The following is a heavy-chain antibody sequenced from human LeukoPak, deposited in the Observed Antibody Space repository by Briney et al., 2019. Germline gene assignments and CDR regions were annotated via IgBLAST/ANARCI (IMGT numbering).Heavy chain of an antibody. D-gene: IGHD1-1*01. CDR1: GGSFSDYY. J-gene: IGHJ6*02. V-gene: IGHV4-34*01. CDR2: INHSGST. CDR3: ASVTTYYYYGMDV. Sequence: SETLSLTCGVYGGSFSDYYWSWIRQPPGKGLEWIGEINHSGSTNYNPSLKSRVTISVDTSKNQFSLKLSSVTAADTAVYYCASVTTYYYYGMDVWGQGTTVTVSS.